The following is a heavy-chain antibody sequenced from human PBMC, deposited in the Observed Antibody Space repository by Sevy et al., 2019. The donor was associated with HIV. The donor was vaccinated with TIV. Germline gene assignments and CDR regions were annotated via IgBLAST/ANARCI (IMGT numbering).Heavy chain of an antibody. Sequence: GSLRLSCAVYGGSFSGYYWSWIRQPPGKGLEWIGEINHSGSTNYNPSLKSRVTISVDTSKNQFSLKLSSVTAADTAVYYCARGSWNGVVPAAIGPLDYWGQGTLVTVSS. CDR3: ARGSWNGVVPAAIGPLDY. CDR1: GGSFSGYY. J-gene: IGHJ4*02. V-gene: IGHV4-34*01. D-gene: IGHD2-2*02. CDR2: INHSGST.